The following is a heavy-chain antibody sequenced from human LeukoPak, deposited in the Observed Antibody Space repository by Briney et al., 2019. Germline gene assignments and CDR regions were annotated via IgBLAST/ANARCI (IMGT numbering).Heavy chain of an antibody. CDR3: ARSPTMRVPEDY. Sequence: SETLSLTCTVSSDSIFTSNWCGWVRQPPGKGLEWIGQIFHSGSTSYSPSLKSRVTISMDKSKNHISLRLTSVTAADTAVYYCARSPTMRVPEDYWGQGTLVTVSS. D-gene: IGHD2-2*01. CDR1: SDSIFTSNW. CDR2: IFHSGST. J-gene: IGHJ4*02. V-gene: IGHV4-4*02.